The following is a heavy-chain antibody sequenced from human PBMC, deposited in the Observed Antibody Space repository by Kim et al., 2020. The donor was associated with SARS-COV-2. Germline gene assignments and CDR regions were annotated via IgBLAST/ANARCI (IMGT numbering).Heavy chain of an antibody. CDR2: ISSSGRTT. CDR3: AKLSDSSAWADFDY. CDR1: GFTFSSYG. V-gene: IGHV3-23*01. J-gene: IGHJ4*02. Sequence: GGSLRLSCAASGFTFSSYGMRWVRQAPGKGLEWVSAISSSGRTTYYAASVKGRFIISRDNSKNTLFLQMNSLRAEDTAVYYCAKLSDSSAWADFDYWGQGTLVTVSS. D-gene: IGHD6-19*01.